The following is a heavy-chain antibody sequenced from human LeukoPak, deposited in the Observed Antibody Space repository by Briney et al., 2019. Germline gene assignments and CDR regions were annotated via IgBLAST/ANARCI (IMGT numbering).Heavy chain of an antibody. J-gene: IGHJ3*02. CDR1: GFTFSSYS. V-gene: IGHV3-21*04. CDR3: AKDYGDYGLGGAFDI. Sequence: PGGSLRLSCAASGFTFSSYSMNWVCQAPGKGLEWVSSISSSSSYIYYADSVKGRFTISRDNAKNSLYLQMNSLRAEDTAVYYCAKDYGDYGLGGAFDIWGQGTMVTVSS. CDR2: ISSSSSYI. D-gene: IGHD4-17*01.